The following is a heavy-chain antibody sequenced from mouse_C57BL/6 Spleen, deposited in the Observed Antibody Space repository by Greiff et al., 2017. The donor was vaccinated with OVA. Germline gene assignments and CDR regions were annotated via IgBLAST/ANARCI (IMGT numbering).Heavy chain of an antibody. D-gene: IGHD1-1*01. CDR3: AREGILTTVVRYFDV. CDR2: IYPGDGDT. V-gene: IGHV1-82*01. Sequence: QVQLQQSGPELVKPGASVKISCKASGYAFSSSWMNWVKQRPGKGLEWIGRIYPGDGDTNYNGKFKGKATLTADKSSSTAYMQLSSLTSEDSAVYFCAREGILTTVVRYFDVWGTGTTVTVSS. J-gene: IGHJ1*03. CDR1: GYAFSSSW.